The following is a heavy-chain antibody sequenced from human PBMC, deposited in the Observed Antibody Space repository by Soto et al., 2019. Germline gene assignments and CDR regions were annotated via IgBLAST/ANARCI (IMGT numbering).Heavy chain of an antibody. J-gene: IGHJ6*02. CDR3: ARDLSGLTYGMDV. Sequence: ASVKVSCKASGYTFTSYGISWARQPPGQGLEWMGWISAYNGNTNYAQKLQGRVTMTTDTSTSTAYMELRSLRSDDTAVYYCARDLSGLTYGMDVWGQGTTVTVSS. CDR1: GYTFTSYG. CDR2: ISAYNGNT. V-gene: IGHV1-18*01.